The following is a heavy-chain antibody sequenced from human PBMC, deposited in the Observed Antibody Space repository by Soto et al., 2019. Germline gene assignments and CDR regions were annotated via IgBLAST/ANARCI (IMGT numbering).Heavy chain of an antibody. Sequence: ASVKVSCKASGYTFTSYSMNWVRQAPGQGLEWMGWINTNTGNPTYAQGFTGRFVFSLDTSVSTAYLQICSLKAEDTAVYYCAREFRPKYGATPYYYYGMDVWVQGTTVTVSS. CDR2: INTNTGNP. CDR1: GYTFTSYS. V-gene: IGHV7-4-1*01. J-gene: IGHJ6*02. CDR3: AREFRPKYGATPYYYYGMDV. D-gene: IGHD4-17*01.